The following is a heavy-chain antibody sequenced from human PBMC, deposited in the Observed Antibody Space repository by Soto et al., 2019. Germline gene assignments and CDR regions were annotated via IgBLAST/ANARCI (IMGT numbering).Heavy chain of an antibody. CDR3: ARDHSSIDIVVVPAADDAFDI. Sequence: GSLRLSCAASGFTFSSYWMSWVRQAPGKGLEWVANIKQDGSEKYYVDSVKGRFTISRDNAKNSLYLQMNSLRAEDTAVYYCARDHSSIDIVVVPAADDAFDIWGQGTMVTVSS. CDR2: IKQDGSEK. D-gene: IGHD2-2*01. V-gene: IGHV3-7*01. CDR1: GFTFSSYW. J-gene: IGHJ3*02.